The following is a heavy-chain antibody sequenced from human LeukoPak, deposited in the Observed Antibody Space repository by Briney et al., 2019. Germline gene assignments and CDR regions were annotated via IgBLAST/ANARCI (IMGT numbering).Heavy chain of an antibody. CDR3: ARSRSYYYDSSGYSDY. V-gene: IGHV1-8*02. Sequence: ASVKVSCKASGGTFSSYAISWARQATGQGLEWMGWMNPNSGNTGYAQKFQGRVTMTRNTSISTAYMELSSLRSEDTAVYYCARSRSYYYDSSGYSDYWGQGTLVTVSS. CDR1: GGTFSSYA. J-gene: IGHJ4*02. CDR2: MNPNSGNT. D-gene: IGHD3-22*01.